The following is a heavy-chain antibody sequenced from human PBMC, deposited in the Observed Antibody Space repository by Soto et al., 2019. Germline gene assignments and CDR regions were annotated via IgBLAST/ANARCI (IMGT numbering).Heavy chain of an antibody. CDR1: GFTFSSYN. D-gene: IGHD3-22*01. CDR3: ARDSSGYYPDY. CDR2: IGSYIGTI. Sequence: GGSLRLSCAASGFTFSSYNMNWVRQAPGKGLEWVSYIGSYIGTIYYADSVKGRFTISRDNAKNALYLQMNSLRAEDTAVYYCARDSSGYYPDYWGQGTLVTVSS. J-gene: IGHJ4*02. V-gene: IGHV3-48*01.